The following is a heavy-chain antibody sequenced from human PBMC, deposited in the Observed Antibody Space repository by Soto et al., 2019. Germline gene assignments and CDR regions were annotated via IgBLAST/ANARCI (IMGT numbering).Heavy chain of an antibody. CDR3: DREYSGSYSWRVFGY. D-gene: IGHD1-26*01. Sequence: AETLSRTFAVYGGPFRGYYWSWIRQPPGKVLEWIGEINHSGRTNYLPSLKSRVTISVDTYKNQFSLKLSSVTAADTAVYYCDREYSGSYSWRVFGYWGQGTLVTVSS. CDR1: GGPFRGYY. J-gene: IGHJ4*02. CDR2: INHSGRT. V-gene: IGHV4-34*01.